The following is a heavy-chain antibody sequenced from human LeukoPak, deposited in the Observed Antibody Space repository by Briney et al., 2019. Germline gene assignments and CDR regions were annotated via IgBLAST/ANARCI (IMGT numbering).Heavy chain of an antibody. J-gene: IGHJ5*02. Sequence: SQTLSLTCTVSGGSISSGGYYWSWIRQHPGKGLEWIGCIYYSGTTYYHPSLTSRVAISVDTSKNQFFLKLSSVTAADTAVYYCARSGTVTTWNHWGQGTLVTVSS. CDR2: IYYSGTT. CDR3: ARSGTVTTWNH. D-gene: IGHD4-17*01. V-gene: IGHV4-31*03. CDR1: GGSISSGGYY.